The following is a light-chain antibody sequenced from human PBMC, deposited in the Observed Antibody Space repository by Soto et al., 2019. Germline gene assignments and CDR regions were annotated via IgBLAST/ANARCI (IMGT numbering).Light chain of an antibody. V-gene: IGKV3-11*01. CDR2: DAS. Sequence: EIVLTQSPATLSLSPGERAILSCRASQSVSSYLAWYQQKPGQAPRLLIYDASNRATGIPARFSGSGSGTDFTLTIGSIEPEDFAVYYCQQRSNWPPTFGQGTKVEI. J-gene: IGKJ1*01. CDR1: QSVSSY. CDR3: QQRSNWPPT.